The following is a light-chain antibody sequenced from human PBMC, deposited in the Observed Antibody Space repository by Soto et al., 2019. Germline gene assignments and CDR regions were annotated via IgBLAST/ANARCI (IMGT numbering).Light chain of an antibody. V-gene: IGKV1-39*01. Sequence: DIQMTQSPSSLSASVGDTVTITCRASQTITTYLNWYQQKPGKAPDLLIFDASTLQSGVPTRFSGSGSGTDFEFTIRGMQPEDLDTYFYQRSYSTLLPWTFGQGTKVEIK. CDR1: QTITTY. CDR2: DAS. CDR3: QRSYSTLLPWT. J-gene: IGKJ1*01.